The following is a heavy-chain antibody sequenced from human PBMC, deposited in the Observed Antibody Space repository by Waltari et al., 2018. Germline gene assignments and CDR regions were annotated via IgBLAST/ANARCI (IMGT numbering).Heavy chain of an antibody. J-gene: IGHJ4*02. CDR1: GYMLSNFY. CDR3: ETLRHSHLSH. CDR2: INPEDGGA. D-gene: IGHD4-4*01. Sequence: EVQLRQSGADVRKPGTTVKIYCEVSGYMLSNFYLHWVRQVSGKGLEWMGRINPEDGGAFFAEKVRGRLTMSADKSTDTIYMVLTNLTSDDTAVDYCETLRHSHLSHWGQGTLVTVSS. V-gene: IGHV1-69-2*01.